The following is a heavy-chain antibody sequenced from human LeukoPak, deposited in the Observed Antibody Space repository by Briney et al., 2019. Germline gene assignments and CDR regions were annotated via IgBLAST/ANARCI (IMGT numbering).Heavy chain of an antibody. J-gene: IGHJ4*02. V-gene: IGHV3-66*04. CDR2: IYSGGSR. CDR1: GFTVTSNY. CDR3: ARHVVAVGFDY. D-gene: IGHD3-22*01. Sequence: GGSLRLSCAATGFTVTSNYVSWVRQAPGKGLEWVSVIYSGGSRGYADSVKDRFTISRDNSKNTLYLQMNSLRAEDTAVYYCARHVVAVGFDYWGQGTLVTVSS.